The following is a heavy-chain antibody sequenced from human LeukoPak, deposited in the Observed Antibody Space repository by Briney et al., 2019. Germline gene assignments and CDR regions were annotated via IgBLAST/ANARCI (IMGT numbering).Heavy chain of an antibody. Sequence: ASVKVSCKASGYTFTSYYMHWVRQAPGQGLEWMGWINPNSGGTNYAQKFQGRVTMTRDTSISTAYMELSRLRSDDTAVYYCARVPRRTMVRGVVSFDYWGQGTLVTVSS. V-gene: IGHV1-2*02. CDR3: ARVPRRTMVRGVVSFDY. J-gene: IGHJ4*02. D-gene: IGHD3-10*01. CDR2: INPNSGGT. CDR1: GYTFTSYY.